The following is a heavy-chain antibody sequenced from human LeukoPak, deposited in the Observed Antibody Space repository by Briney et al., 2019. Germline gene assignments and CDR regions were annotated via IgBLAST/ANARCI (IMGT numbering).Heavy chain of an antibody. D-gene: IGHD5-24*01. CDR3: AREGRYRYGYNEYHSYMDI. V-gene: IGHV4-59*01. CDR1: GGSIRSYY. CDR2: IYYSGST. J-gene: IGHJ6*03. Sequence: SETLSLTCTVSGGSIRSYYWSWIRQPPGKGLEWIGYIYYSGSTNYNPSLKSRVTISVDTSKNQFSLKLSSVTAAETAVYYCAREGRYRYGYNEYHSYMDIWGKGTTVTVSS.